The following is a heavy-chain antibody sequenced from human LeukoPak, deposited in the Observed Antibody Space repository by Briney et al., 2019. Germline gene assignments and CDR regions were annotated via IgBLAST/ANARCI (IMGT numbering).Heavy chain of an antibody. CDR3: ARLGENWFDP. V-gene: IGHV4-4*09. CDR1: GGSISSYY. J-gene: IGHJ5*02. Sequence: PSETLSLTCTVSGGSISSYYWSWIRQPPGKGLEWIGYIYTSGSTNYNPSLKSRVTMSVDTSKNQFSLKLSSVTAADTAVYYCARLGENWFDPWGQGTLVTVSS. CDR2: IYTSGST.